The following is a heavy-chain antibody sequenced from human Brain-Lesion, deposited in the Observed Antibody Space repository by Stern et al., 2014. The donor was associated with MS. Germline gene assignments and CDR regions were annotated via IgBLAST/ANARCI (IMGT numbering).Heavy chain of an antibody. CDR3: AKDGAGYYYDSSGAFDI. D-gene: IGHD3-22*01. CDR2: ISWNSGSI. CDR1: GFTFDDYA. Sequence: EVQLVESGGGLVQPGRSLRLSCAASGFTFDDYAMHWVRQAPGKGLEWLSGISWNSGSIGDADSVKGGFTISRDNAKNSLYLQINSLRAEDTALYYCAKDGAGYYYDSSGAFDIWGQGTMVTVSS. V-gene: IGHV3-9*01. J-gene: IGHJ3*02.